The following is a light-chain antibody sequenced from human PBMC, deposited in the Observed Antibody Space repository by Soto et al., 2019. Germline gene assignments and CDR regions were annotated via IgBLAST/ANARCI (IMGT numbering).Light chain of an antibody. CDR1: QTVSGW. J-gene: IGKJ1*01. V-gene: IGKV1-5*01. CDR2: DAS. Sequence: DIQMTQSPSTLSASVGDRVTITCRASQTVSGWLAWYQQKPGKAPKLLIYDASTLESGVPSRFSGSGSGTDFTLTITSLQPDDFAIYYCQQYNNYSGTFGQGTKVEIK. CDR3: QQYNNYSGT.